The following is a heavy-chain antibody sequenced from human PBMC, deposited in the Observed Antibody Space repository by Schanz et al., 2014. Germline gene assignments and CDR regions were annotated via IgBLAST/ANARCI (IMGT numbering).Heavy chain of an antibody. D-gene: IGHD3-3*01. V-gene: IGHV3-23*04. Sequence: EVQLVESGGGLVQPGGSLRLSCAASGFTFSTSAMSWVRQVPGKGLEWVSAILGLASTTYYADSVKGRFTMSRDNAKNSVFLQMNSLRAEDTAVYYCVRDSFFAFDYWGQGTLVTVSS. J-gene: IGHJ4*02. CDR3: VRDSFFAFDY. CDR2: ILGLASTT. CDR1: GFTFSTSA.